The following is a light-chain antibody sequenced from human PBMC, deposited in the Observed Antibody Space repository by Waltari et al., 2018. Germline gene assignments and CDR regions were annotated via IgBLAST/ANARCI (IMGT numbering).Light chain of an antibody. Sequence: QSALTQPASVSGSPGQSITISCSGVSSDTGSDNLVSWYQQHPDRAPKLIVYETTKRPHGGSHRFSGSKSANTASLTISGLQAEDEAEYYCCSYGDTGTVIFGGGTKLTVL. V-gene: IGLV2-23*02. CDR3: CSYGDTGTVI. J-gene: IGLJ2*01. CDR2: ETT. CDR1: SSDTGSDNL.